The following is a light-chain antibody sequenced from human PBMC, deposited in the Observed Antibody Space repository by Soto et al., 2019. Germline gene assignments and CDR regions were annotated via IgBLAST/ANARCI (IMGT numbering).Light chain of an antibody. CDR2: DAS. CDR1: QSISSW. V-gene: IGKV1-5*01. J-gene: IGKJ1*01. CDR3: QQYSSYLT. Sequence: DIQMTQSPSTLSASVGDRVTITCRASQSISSWLAWYQQKTGKAPKLLIYDASNLESGVPSKFSGSGSRTEFTLTISSLQPDDFATYYCQQYSSYLTFGQGTKVEIK.